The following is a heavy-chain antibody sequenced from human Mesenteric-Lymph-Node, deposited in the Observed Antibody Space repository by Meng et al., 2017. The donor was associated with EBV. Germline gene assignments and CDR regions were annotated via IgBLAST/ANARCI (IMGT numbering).Heavy chain of an antibody. J-gene: IGHJ4*02. CDR3: ARDTGSNWLTDS. CDR1: GYPFTNYP. D-gene: IGHD6-13*01. V-gene: IGHV7-4-1*02. CDR2: INTNTGNP. Sequence: QVQLVQSGSELKKPGASVKVSCKASGYPFTNYPINWVRQAPGQGLGWMGWINTNTGNPTYAQGFTGRFVFSLDPSANTAYLQISNLKAEDTAVYYCARDTGSNWLTDSWGQGTLVTVSS.